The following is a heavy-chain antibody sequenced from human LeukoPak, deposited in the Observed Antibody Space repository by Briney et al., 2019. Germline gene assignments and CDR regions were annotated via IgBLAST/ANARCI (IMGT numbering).Heavy chain of an antibody. J-gene: IGHJ6*02. D-gene: IGHD6-19*01. CDR2: INPNSGGT. CDR1: GYTFTGYY. Sequence: ASVKVSCKASGYTFTGYYMHWERQAPGQGLEWMGWINPNSGGTNYAQKFQGRVTMTRNTSISTAYMELSSLRSEDTAVYYCASWGSSIAVAGTPGGGGDYYGMDVWGQGTTVTVSS. V-gene: IGHV1-2*02. CDR3: ASWGSSIAVAGTPGGGGDYYGMDV.